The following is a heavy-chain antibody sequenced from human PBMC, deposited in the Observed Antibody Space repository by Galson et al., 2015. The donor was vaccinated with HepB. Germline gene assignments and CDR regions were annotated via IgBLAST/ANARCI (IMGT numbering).Heavy chain of an antibody. CDR2: IWYDGSNK. D-gene: IGHD1-20*01. Sequence: SGFTFSSYGMHWVRQAPGKGLEWVAVIWYDGSNKYYADSVKGRFTISRDNSKNTLYLQMNSLRAEDTAVYYCARDGGYNWNQYYFDYWGQGTLVTVSS. CDR1: GFTFSSYG. CDR3: ARDGGYNWNQYYFDY. V-gene: IGHV3-33*01. J-gene: IGHJ4*02.